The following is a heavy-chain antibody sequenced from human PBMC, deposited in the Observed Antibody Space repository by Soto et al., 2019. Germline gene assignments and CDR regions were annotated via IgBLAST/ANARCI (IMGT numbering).Heavy chain of an antibody. Sequence: GGSLRLSCGASGFTFSTYAMSWVRQAPGKGLEWVSAVVGGGGSTYYTGSVKGRFTISRDNSKNTLYLQMSSLRVEDTAVYYCAKSQQWGLPLSGGIDVWGQGTTVTVSS. D-gene: IGHD1-26*01. CDR3: AKSQQWGLPLSGGIDV. CDR1: GFTFSTYA. J-gene: IGHJ6*02. CDR2: VVGGGGST. V-gene: IGHV3-23*01.